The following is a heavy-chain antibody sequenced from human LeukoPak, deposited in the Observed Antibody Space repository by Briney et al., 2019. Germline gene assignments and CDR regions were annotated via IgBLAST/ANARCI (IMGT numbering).Heavy chain of an antibody. V-gene: IGHV4-31*03. J-gene: IGHJ5*02. D-gene: IGHD5-24*01. CDR3: ARGRDGYKYWFDP. Sequence: SETLSLTCTVSGGSISSGGYYWSWIRQHPGKGLEWIGYIYYSGSTYYNPSLKGRVSISVDTSKHQFSLQLSSVTAADTAVYYCARGRDGYKYWFDPWGQGTLVTVSS. CDR1: GGSISSGGYY. CDR2: IYYSGST.